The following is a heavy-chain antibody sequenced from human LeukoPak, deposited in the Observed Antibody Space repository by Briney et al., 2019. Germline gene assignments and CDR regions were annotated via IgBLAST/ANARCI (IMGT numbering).Heavy chain of an antibody. J-gene: IGHJ6*03. CDR2: IKQDGSEK. CDR1: GFTFSSYW. CDR3: ARDSHYYYYMDV. Sequence: GGPLRLSCAASGFTFSSYWMSWVRQAPGKGLEWVANIKQDGSEKYYVDSVKGRFTISRDNAKNSLYLQMNSLRAEGTAVYYCARDSHYYYYMDVWGKGTTVTVSS. V-gene: IGHV3-7*01.